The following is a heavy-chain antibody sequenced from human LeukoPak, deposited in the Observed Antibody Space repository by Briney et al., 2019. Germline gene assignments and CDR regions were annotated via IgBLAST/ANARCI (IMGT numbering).Heavy chain of an antibody. CDR2: ISGSGGST. J-gene: IGHJ4*02. D-gene: IGHD3-3*01. CDR3: AKINDFWSGYYWRALGFDY. Sequence: PGGSLRLSCAASGFTFSSYAMSWVRQAPGKGLEWVSAISGSGGSTYYADSVKGRFTISRDNSKNTLYLQMNSLRAEDTAVYYCAKINDFWSGYYWRALGFDYWGQGTLVTVSS. V-gene: IGHV3-23*01. CDR1: GFTFSSYA.